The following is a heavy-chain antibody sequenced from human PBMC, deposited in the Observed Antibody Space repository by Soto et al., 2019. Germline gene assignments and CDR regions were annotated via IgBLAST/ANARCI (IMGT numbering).Heavy chain of an antibody. J-gene: IGHJ4*02. Sequence: QVQLVESGGGVVQPGTSLRLSCVGSGFTFRSYVIHWVRQAPGKGLEWVALTPYDGSNKYYDDSVKGRFTISRDNSRNTVDLQMDRLRPEDTALYYFAGWGKTGGFDVWGQGNLVSVSS. V-gene: IGHV3-30*19. CDR1: GFTFRSYV. CDR2: TPYDGSNK. CDR3: AGWGKTGGFDV. D-gene: IGHD3-16*01.